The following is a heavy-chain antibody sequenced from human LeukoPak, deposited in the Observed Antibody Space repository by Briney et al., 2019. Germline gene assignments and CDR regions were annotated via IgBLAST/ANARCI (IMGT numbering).Heavy chain of an antibody. D-gene: IGHD5-18*01. J-gene: IGHJ3*02. CDR1: GGTFSSYA. Sequence: GASVTVSFKASGGTFSSYAFSWVRQAPGHGLEWMGRIIPIFGTANYAPKCQGRVTITTDESTSTAYMELSSLRSEDTAVYYCASNVDTAMDDAFDIWGQGTMVTVSS. CDR2: IIPIFGTA. CDR3: ASNVDTAMDDAFDI. V-gene: IGHV1-69*05.